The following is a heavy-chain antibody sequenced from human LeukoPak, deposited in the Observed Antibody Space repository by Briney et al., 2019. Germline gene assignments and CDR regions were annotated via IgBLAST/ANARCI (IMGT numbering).Heavy chain of an antibody. V-gene: IGHV4-59*08. J-gene: IGHJ4*02. CDR1: GGSISSYY. CDR3: AKVSGIAAPGRGGY. D-gene: IGHD6-13*01. CDR2: IYYSGTT. Sequence: SETLSLTCTVSGGSISSYYWSWIRQPPGKGLEWIGYIYYSGTTYYNPSLKSRVSISLDTSKNQFSLKLSSVTAADTAVYYCAKVSGIAAPGRGGYWGQGTLVTVSS.